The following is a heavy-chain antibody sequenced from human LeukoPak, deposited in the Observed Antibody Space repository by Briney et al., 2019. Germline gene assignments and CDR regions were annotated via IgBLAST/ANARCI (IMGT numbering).Heavy chain of an antibody. V-gene: IGHV3-74*01. Sequence: PGGSLRLSCAASGFTFSSYVMHWVRQAPGKGLVWVSRTNSDGSSTSYADSVKGRFTISRDNAKNTLYLQMNSLRAEDTAVYYCARTRISGAFDIWGQGTMVTVSS. CDR1: GFTFSSYV. CDR2: TNSDGSST. CDR3: ARTRISGAFDI. J-gene: IGHJ3*02. D-gene: IGHD2/OR15-2a*01.